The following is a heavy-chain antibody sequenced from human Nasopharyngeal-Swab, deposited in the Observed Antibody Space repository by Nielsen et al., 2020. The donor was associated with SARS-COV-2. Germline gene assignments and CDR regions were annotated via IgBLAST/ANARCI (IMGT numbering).Heavy chain of an antibody. D-gene: IGHD1-26*01. V-gene: IGHV3-23*01. Sequence: GGSLRLSCAASGFTFSDSAMSWVRQAPGKGLEWVSVISHSGGSTYYADSVKGRFTISRDNSENTLYVQMNSLRAEDTAIYYCAKGGLPSGSYFEFDYWGQGTLVTVSS. J-gene: IGHJ4*02. CDR2: ISHSGGST. CDR3: AKGGLPSGSYFEFDY. CDR1: GFTFSDSA.